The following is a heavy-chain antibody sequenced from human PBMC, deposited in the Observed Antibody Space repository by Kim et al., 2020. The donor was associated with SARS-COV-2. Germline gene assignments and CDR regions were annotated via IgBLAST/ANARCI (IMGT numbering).Heavy chain of an antibody. D-gene: IGHD4-17*01. Sequence: ASVKVSCKASGYTFTSYAMNWVRQAPGQGLEWMGWINTNTGNPTYAQGFTGRFVFSLDTSVSTAYLQISSLKAEDTAVYYCARTPPADYGDYVAFLSVYYGMDVWGQGTTVTVSS. CDR2: INTNTGNP. CDR3: ARTPPADYGDYVAFLSVYYGMDV. J-gene: IGHJ6*02. V-gene: IGHV7-4-1*02. CDR1: GYTFTSYA.